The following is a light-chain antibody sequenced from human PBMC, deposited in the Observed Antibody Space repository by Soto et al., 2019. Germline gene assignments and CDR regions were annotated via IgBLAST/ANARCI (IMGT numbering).Light chain of an antibody. CDR3: QQGDSFPWT. CDR2: STS. CDR1: QGIANW. J-gene: IGKJ1*01. V-gene: IGKV1-12*02. Sequence: DIQMTQSPSSVSASVGDRVTITCRASQGIANWLAWYQQKPGTAPKLLIYSTSRLQNGVPSRFSGGGSGTDFTLTITSLQPEDFTTYYCQQGDSFPWTFGKGTKVEIK.